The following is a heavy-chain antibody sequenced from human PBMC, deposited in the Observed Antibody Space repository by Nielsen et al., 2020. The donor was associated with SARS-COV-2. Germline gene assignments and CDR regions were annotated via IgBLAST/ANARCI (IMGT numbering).Heavy chain of an antibody. V-gene: IGHV1-2*06. J-gene: IGHJ6*02. Sequence: VSVKVSCKASGYTFTDYYIHWVRQAPGQGLEWMGRINPYSGGTNYARKFHGTVTMTRDASISTVYMELTSDDTAVYYCARARATIFGLVMSYGMDVWGQGTTVAVSS. CDR1: GYTFTDYY. D-gene: IGHD3/OR15-3a*01. CDR3: ARARATIFGLVMSYGMDV. CDR2: INPYSGGT.